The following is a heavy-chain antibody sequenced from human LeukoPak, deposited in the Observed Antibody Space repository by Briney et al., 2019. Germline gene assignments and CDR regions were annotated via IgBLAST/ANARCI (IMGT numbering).Heavy chain of an antibody. Sequence: GGSLRLSCAASGFTFSSYWMHWVRQSPGKGLMWVSRIKNDGYETNYADSVKGRFTISRDNAKNTLYLQMNSLTVEDTAVYYCASDRVYYGLDVWGQGTTVSVSS. CDR1: GFTFSSYW. CDR3: ASDRVYYGLDV. CDR2: IKNDGYET. V-gene: IGHV3-74*01. J-gene: IGHJ6*02.